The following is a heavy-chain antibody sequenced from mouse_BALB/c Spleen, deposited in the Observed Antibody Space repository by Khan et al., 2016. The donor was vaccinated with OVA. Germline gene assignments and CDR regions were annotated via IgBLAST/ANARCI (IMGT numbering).Heavy chain of an antibody. D-gene: IGHD1-3*01. CDR2: IWAGGST. Sequence: VQLQESGPGLVAPSQSLSITCTVSGFSLTSYGVHWVRQPPGKGLEWLGVIWAGGSTNYNSALMSRLSISHDNSKSQVFLKMNSLPTDDTAMNYCARLEDIWGQGTTRTVSS. CDR3: ARLEDI. CDR1: GFSLTSYG. J-gene: IGHJ2*01. V-gene: IGHV2-9*02.